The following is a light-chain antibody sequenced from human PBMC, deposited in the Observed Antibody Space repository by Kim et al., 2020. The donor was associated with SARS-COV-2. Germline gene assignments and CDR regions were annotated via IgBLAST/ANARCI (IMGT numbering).Light chain of an antibody. J-gene: IGKJ4*01. V-gene: IGKV3-11*01. CDR2: DAS. Sequence: EIVLTQSPATLSLSPGERATLSCRASQSVSSYLAWYQQKPGQAPRLLIYDASNRATGIPARFSGSGSGTDFTLTISSLEPEDFAVYYSQQRSNWPPTFGGGTKVDIK. CDR3: QQRSNWPPT. CDR1: QSVSSY.